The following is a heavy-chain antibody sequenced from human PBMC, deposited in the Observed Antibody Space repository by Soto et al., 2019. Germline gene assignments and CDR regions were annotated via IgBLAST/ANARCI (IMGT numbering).Heavy chain of an antibody. J-gene: IGHJ4*02. CDR2: VYYSGTT. D-gene: IGHD4-17*01. Sequence: SDTLPLTCSVFGGYVSNKTYCWRWIRPPPGKRLEWIGYVYYSGTTNYNPSLKSRVTISVDLSKNQFSLRLSSVTTADTALYYCARTTAVPNTLRSRYFFDYWGQGTLVTVSS. CDR1: GGYVSNKTYC. CDR3: ARTTAVPNTLRSRYFFDY. V-gene: IGHV4-61*01.